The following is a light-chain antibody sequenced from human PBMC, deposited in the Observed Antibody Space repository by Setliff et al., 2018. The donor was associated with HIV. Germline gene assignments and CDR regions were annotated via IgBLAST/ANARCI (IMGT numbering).Light chain of an antibody. J-gene: IGLJ1*01. V-gene: IGLV2-14*01. CDR2: EVS. CDR3: SSYTYISTPV. CDR1: SSDVGAYNF. Sequence: QSALTQPASVSGSPGQSITVSCTGTSSDVGAYNFVSWFQQYPGKAPKLMIYEVSNRPSGVSNRFSGSKSGNTASLTISGLQAEDEADYYCSSYTYISTPVFESGTKVTVL.